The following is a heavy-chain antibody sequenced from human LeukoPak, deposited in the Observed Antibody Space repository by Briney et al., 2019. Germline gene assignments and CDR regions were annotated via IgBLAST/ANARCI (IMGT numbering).Heavy chain of an antibody. CDR3: AKGEMATIPGAFDI. CDR2: IRYDGSNK. J-gene: IGHJ3*02. CDR1: GFTFSSYG. V-gene: IGHV3-30*02. Sequence: GGSLRLSCAASGFTFSSYGMHWVRQAPGKGLEWVAFIRYDGSNKYYADSVKGRFTISRDNSKNTLYLQMNSLRAEDTAVYYCAKGEMATIPGAFDIWGQGTMVTVSS. D-gene: IGHD5-24*01.